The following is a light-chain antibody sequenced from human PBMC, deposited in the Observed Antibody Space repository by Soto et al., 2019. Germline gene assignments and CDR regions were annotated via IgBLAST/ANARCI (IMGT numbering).Light chain of an antibody. V-gene: IGKV3-15*01. CDR1: ESVRSN. J-gene: IGKJ5*01. CDR2: GAS. CDR3: QQYYDWPTIT. Sequence: EIVMTQSPATLSVPPGATATLSCRASESVRSNLAWYQQKPGQAPRLLIYGASIRAADIPARFSGSGSGTEFTLTISTLQSQDFAIYYCQQYYDWPTITFGQGTRLE.